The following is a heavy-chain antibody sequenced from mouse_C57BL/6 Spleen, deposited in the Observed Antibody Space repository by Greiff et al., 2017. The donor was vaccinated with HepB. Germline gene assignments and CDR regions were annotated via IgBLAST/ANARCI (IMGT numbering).Heavy chain of an antibody. D-gene: IGHD2-1*01. V-gene: IGHV1-69*01. CDR3: ARFYYGNSFAY. Sequence: QVQLQQSGAELVMPGASVKLSCKASGYTFTSYWMHWVKQRPGQGLEWIGEIDPSDSYTNYNQKFKGKSTLTVDKSSSTAYMQLSSLTSEDSAVYYCARFYYGNSFAYWGQGTLVTVSA. CDR1: GYTFTSYW. CDR2: IDPSDSYT. J-gene: IGHJ3*01.